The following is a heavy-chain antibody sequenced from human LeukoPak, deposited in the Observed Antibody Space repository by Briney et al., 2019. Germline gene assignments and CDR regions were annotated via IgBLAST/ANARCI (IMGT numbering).Heavy chain of an antibody. CDR3: ARYVDCTNGVCPYYFDY. V-gene: IGHV1-18*01. J-gene: IGHJ4*02. CDR2: ISAYNGNT. Sequence: ASVKVSCKASGYTLTSYGISWVRQAPGQGLEWMGWISAYNGNTNYAQKLQGRVTMTTDTSTSTAYMELRSLRSDDTAVYYCARYVDCTNGVCPYYFDYWGQGTLVTVSS. D-gene: IGHD2-8*01. CDR1: GYTLTSYG.